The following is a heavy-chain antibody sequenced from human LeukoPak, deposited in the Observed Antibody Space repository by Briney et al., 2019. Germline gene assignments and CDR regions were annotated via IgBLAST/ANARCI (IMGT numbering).Heavy chain of an antibody. V-gene: IGHV4-59*01. CDR2: IYYSGST. CDR1: GGSISSYY. Sequence: SETLSLTCTVSGGSISSYYWSWIRQPPGKGLGWIGYIYYSGSTNYNPSLKSRVTISVDTSKNQFSLKLSSVTAADTAVYYCARDRGMVRGIRYYYYGMDVWGQGTTVTVSS. CDR3: ARDRGMVRGIRYYYYGMDV. J-gene: IGHJ6*02. D-gene: IGHD3-10*01.